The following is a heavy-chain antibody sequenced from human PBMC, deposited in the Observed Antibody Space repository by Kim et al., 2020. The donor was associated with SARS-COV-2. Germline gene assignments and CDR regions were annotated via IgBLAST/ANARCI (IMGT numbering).Heavy chain of an antibody. CDR3: ARHGHLRSFYRDGSGSYSKSYYYYYGMDV. J-gene: IGHJ6*02. D-gene: IGHD3-10*01. CDR1: GGSISSSSYY. CDR2: IYYSGST. V-gene: IGHV4-39*01. Sequence: SETLSLTCTVSGGSISSSSYYWGWIRQPPGKGLEWIGSIYYSGSTYYNPSLKSRVTISVDTSKNQFSLKLSSVTAADTAVYYCARHGHLRSFYRDGSGSYSKSYYYYYGMDVWGQGTTVTVSS.